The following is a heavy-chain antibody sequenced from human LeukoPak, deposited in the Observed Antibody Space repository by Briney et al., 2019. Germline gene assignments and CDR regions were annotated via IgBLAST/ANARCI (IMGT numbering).Heavy chain of an antibody. D-gene: IGHD6-19*01. Sequence: ASVKVSCKASGYTFTSYGISWVRQAPGQGLEWIGWISAYNGNTNYAQKLQGRVTMTTDTSTSTAYMELRSLRSDDTAVYYCARIPLIAVAGQKGDWFDPWGQGTLVTVSS. J-gene: IGHJ5*02. CDR2: ISAYNGNT. CDR3: ARIPLIAVAGQKGDWFDP. CDR1: GYTFTSYG. V-gene: IGHV1-18*01.